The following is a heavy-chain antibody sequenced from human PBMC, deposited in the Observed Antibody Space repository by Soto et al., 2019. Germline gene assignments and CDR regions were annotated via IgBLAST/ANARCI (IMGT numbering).Heavy chain of an antibody. D-gene: IGHD2-15*01. CDR3: ARDWGYCSGGSCYGMDV. CDR1: GRSFSGYY. V-gene: IGHV4-34*01. J-gene: IGHJ6*02. CDR2: INHSGST. Sequence: QVQLQQWGAGLLKPSETLCLTCAVYGRSFSGYYWSWIRQPPGKGLEWIGEINHSGSTNYNPSLKSRVTISVDTSKNQFSLKLSSVTAADTAVYYCARDWGYCSGGSCYGMDVWGQGTTVTVSS.